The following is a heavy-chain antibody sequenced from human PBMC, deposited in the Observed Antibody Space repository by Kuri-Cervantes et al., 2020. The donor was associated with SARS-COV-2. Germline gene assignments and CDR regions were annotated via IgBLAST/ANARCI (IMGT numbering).Heavy chain of an antibody. CDR3: ARGSATGTRWGDLNGMDV. CDR2: ISTYSGDT. Sequence: ASVKVSCKASGYTFTDYYMHWVRQAPGQGLEWMGWISTYSGDTIYPQKIQGRVTMTTDTSTSTAYMDLRGLRSDDTAVYYCARGSATGTRWGDLNGMDVWGQGTTVTVSS. V-gene: IGHV1-18*04. J-gene: IGHJ6*02. CDR1: GYTFTDYY. D-gene: IGHD1-7*01.